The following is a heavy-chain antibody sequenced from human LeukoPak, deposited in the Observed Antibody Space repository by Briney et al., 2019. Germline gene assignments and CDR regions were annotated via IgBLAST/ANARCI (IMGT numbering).Heavy chain of an antibody. CDR2: IKQDGREK. CDR3: ARGAFTNFGVVIQYYFDY. V-gene: IGHV3-7*04. CDR1: GFTFSSYW. D-gene: IGHD3-3*01. J-gene: IGHJ4*02. Sequence: PGGSLRLSCAASGFTFSSYWMSWVRQAPGKGLEWVANIKQDGREKYYVDSVKGRFTISRDNAKNSLYLQMDSLRAEDTAVYYCARGAFTNFGVVIQYYFDYWGQGTLVTVSS.